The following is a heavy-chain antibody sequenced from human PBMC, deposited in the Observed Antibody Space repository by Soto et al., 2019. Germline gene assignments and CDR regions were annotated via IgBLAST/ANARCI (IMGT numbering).Heavy chain of an antibody. CDR1: GGSFSGYY. CDR3: ASFGGYSYGLFDY. Sequence: SETLSLTCAVYGGSFSGYYWSWIRQPPGKGLEWIGEINHSGSTNYNPSLKSRVTISVDTSKNQFSLKLSSVTAADTAVYYCASFGGYSYGLFDYWGQGTLVTVSS. J-gene: IGHJ4*02. D-gene: IGHD5-18*01. CDR2: INHSGST. V-gene: IGHV4-34*01.